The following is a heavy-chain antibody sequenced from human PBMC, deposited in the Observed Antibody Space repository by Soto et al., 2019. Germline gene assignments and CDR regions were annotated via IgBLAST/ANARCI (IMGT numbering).Heavy chain of an antibody. CDR2: IYYSGGT. V-gene: IGHV4-39*01. CDR3: ARHYSSGSRNWFDP. J-gene: IGHJ5*02. Sequence: PSETLSLTCSVFGGSINSSSYFWGWVRQPPGKGLEWIGSIYYSGGTYYNPSLRSRVTISVDTSKNQFSLKLSSVTAADTAVFYCARHYSSGSRNWFDPWGQGTLVTVSS. D-gene: IGHD6-19*01. CDR1: GGSINSSSYF.